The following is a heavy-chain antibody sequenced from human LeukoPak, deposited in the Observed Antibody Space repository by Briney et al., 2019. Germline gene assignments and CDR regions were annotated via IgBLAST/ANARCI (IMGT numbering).Heavy chain of an antibody. V-gene: IGHV4-4*07. CDR3: ARDVYYYGSGSYFLDY. CDR1: GDSLNTYY. CDR2: IYISGST. Sequence: SETLSLTCTVSGDSLNTYYWSWIRQPAGKGLEWIGHIYISGSTNYKSSLKSRVTMSVDTSKNQFSLKLNSVTAADTAVYYCARDVYYYGSGSYFLDYWGQGTLVTVSS. D-gene: IGHD3-10*01. J-gene: IGHJ4*02.